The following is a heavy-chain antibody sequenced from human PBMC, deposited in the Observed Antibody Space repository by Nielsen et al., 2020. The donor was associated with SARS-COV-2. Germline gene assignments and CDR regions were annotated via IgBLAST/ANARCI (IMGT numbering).Heavy chain of an antibody. CDR2: INHSGST. V-gene: IGHV4-34*01. J-gene: IGHJ4*02. D-gene: IGHD1-26*01. CDR1: GGSFSAYY. Sequence: SETLSLTCAVYGGSFSAYYWSWIRQPPGKGLEWIGEINHSGSTNYNPSLKSRVTISVDTSKNQFSLKLSSVTAADTAVYYCLSGSYSLDYWGQGTLVTVSS. CDR3: LSGSYSLDY.